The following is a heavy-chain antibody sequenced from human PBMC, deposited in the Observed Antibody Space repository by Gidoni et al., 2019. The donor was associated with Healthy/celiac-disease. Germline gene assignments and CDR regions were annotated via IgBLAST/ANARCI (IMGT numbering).Heavy chain of an antibody. CDR1: GFPVSSNY. Sequence: EVQLVESGGGLVQPGGSLRLSCAASGFPVSSNYLSWVRQAPGKGLEWVSVIYSGGSTYYADSVKGRFTISRHNSKNTLYLQMNSLRAEDTAVYYCARAKGKGGGGIDYWGQGTLVTVSS. J-gene: IGHJ4*02. CDR3: ARAKGKGGGGIDY. CDR2: IYSGGST. V-gene: IGHV3-53*04. D-gene: IGHD2-15*01.